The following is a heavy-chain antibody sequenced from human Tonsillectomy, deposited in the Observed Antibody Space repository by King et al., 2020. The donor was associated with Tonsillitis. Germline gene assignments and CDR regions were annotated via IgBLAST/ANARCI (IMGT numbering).Heavy chain of an antibody. V-gene: IGHV3-23*04. CDR2: ISGSGGST. J-gene: IGHJ6*02. CDR1: GFTFSSYA. D-gene: IGHD3-10*01. Sequence: VQLVESGGGLVQPGGSLRLYCAASGFTFSSYAMSWVRQAPGKGLEWVSAISGSGGSTYYADSVKGRFTISRDNSKNTLYLQMNSLRAEDTAVYYCAKMGARINVGRGVPDFYYYGMDVWGQGTTVTVSS. CDR3: AKMGARINVGRGVPDFYYYGMDV.